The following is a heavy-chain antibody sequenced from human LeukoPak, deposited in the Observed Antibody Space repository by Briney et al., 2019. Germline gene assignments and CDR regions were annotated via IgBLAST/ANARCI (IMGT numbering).Heavy chain of an antibody. J-gene: IGHJ6*03. CDR2: INHSGST. CDR1: GGSFSGYY. D-gene: IGHD2-2*02. V-gene: IGHV4-34*01. CDR3: ARGRRYCSSTSCYTSYYYYYMDV. Sequence: SETLSLTCAVYGGSFSGYYWSWIRQPPGKGLEWIGEINHSGSTNYNPSRKSRVTISVDTSKNQFSLKLSSVTAADTAVYYCARGRRYCSSTSCYTSYYYYYMDVWGKGTTVTVSS.